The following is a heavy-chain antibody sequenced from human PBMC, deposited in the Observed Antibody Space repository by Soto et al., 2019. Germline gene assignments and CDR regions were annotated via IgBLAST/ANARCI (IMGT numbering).Heavy chain of an antibody. CDR1: GGSISSSSYY. Sequence: SETLSLTCTVSGGSISSSSYYWGWIRQPPGKGLEWIGSIYYSGSTYYNPSLKSRVTISVDTSKNQFSLKLSSVTAADTAVYYCARGGGYYYDSNPERVLGMDVWGQGTTVTVSS. V-gene: IGHV4-39*01. CDR2: IYYSGST. J-gene: IGHJ6*02. CDR3: ARGGGYYYDSNPERVLGMDV. D-gene: IGHD3-22*01.